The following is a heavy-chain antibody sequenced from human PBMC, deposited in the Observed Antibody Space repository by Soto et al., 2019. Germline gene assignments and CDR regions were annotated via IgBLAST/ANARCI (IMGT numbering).Heavy chain of an antibody. D-gene: IGHD3-22*01. CDR1: GFTFTRYS. Sequence: GGSLRLSCAASGFTFTRYSMNWVRQAPGKGLEWVSSISSTTNYIYYGDSVKGRFTISRDNSKNTLYLQMNSLRAEDTAVYYCAKVRSHSYYDSSGYLNFDYWGQGTLVTVSS. J-gene: IGHJ4*02. CDR2: ISSTTNYI. CDR3: AKVRSHSYYDSSGYLNFDY. V-gene: IGHV3-21*04.